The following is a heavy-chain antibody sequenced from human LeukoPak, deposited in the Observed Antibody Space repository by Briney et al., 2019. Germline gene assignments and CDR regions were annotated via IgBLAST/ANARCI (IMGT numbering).Heavy chain of an antibody. CDR1: GFTFDDFG. Sequence: PGGSLRLSCAASGFTFDDFGVHWVRQAPGKGLEWVALIRSDGTNKYYVDSVKGRFTISRDNSKNTLYLQMTSLGVEDTAVYYCAKDRDDYGDDCWGQGILVTVST. V-gene: IGHV3-30*02. J-gene: IGHJ4*02. CDR3: AKDRDDYGDDC. CDR2: IRSDGTNK. D-gene: IGHD4-17*01.